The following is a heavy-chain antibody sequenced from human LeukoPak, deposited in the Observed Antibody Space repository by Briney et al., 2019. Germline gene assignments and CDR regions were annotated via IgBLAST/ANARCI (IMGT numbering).Heavy chain of an antibody. CDR2: ISAYNGNT. J-gene: IGHJ4*02. D-gene: IGHD3-22*01. CDR1: GYTFTNYG. Sequence: ASVKVSCKASGYTFTNYGISWVRQAPGQGLEWMGWISAYNGNTNYAQKLQGRVTMTTDTSTSTAYMELRSLRSDDTAVYYCARVRGHGEHYYDSSGYYYFDYWGQGTLVTVSS. CDR3: ARVRGHGEHYYDSSGYYYFDY. V-gene: IGHV1-18*01.